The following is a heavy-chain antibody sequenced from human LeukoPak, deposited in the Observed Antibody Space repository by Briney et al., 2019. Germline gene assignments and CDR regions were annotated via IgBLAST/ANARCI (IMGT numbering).Heavy chain of an antibody. D-gene: IGHD3-22*01. CDR2: INSGGDST. CDR1: GFTFSRNA. Sequence: GGSLRLSCAASGFTFSRNAMSWVRQAPGKGLEWVSAINSGGDSTYYADSVKGRFTVSRGNSKNTLYLQMNNLRAEDTAVYYCAKDLKTYDSSGYLDYWGQGTLVTVSS. J-gene: IGHJ4*02. CDR3: AKDLKTYDSSGYLDY. V-gene: IGHV3-23*01.